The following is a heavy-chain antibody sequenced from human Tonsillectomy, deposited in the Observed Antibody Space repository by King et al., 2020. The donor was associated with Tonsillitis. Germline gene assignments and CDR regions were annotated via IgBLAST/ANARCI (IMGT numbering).Heavy chain of an antibody. CDR1: GFTFSSYA. Sequence: VQLVESGGGLVQPGGSLRLSCAASGFTFSSYAMSWVRQAPGKGLEWVSGIRGRDGSTYYADSVKGRFTISRDNSKNTHYLQMNSLRAEDTAVYYCTKEGLLTIAARPWYFDVWGRGTLVTVSS. CDR3: TKEGLLTIAARPWYFDV. V-gene: IGHV3-23*04. J-gene: IGHJ2*01. D-gene: IGHD6-6*01. CDR2: IRGRDGST.